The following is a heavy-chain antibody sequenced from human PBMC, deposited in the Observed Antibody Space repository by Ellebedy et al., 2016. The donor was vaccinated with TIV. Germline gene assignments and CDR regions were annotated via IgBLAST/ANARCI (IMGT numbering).Heavy chain of an antibody. D-gene: IGHD2-21*02. J-gene: IGHJ4*02. V-gene: IGHV5-51*01. Sequence: KVSCKGSGYSFTNYWIGWVRQMPGKGLEWMGIIHPGDSETRYSPSFQGQVTISGDKSISTAYLQWSSLKASDTAMYYCARFPSDYSGDWFGRAFDHWGQGTLVIVSS. CDR1: GYSFTNYW. CDR3: ARFPSDYSGDWFGRAFDH. CDR2: IHPGDSET.